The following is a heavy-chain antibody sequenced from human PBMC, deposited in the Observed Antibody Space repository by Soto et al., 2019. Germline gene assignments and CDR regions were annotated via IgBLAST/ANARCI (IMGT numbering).Heavy chain of an antibody. CDR2: IKSGGTT. V-gene: IGHV3-15*01. CDR3: TTYRYSSSWYLDY. J-gene: IGHJ4*02. Sequence: PGGSLRLSCAASGFSFTNTWMSWVRQAPGKGLEWVGRIKSGGTTDYAAPVKGRFIMSRDDSRNTLYLQMNSLKTEDTAVYYCTTYRYSSSWYLDYWGQGTLVTVSS. CDR1: GFSFTNTW. D-gene: IGHD6-13*01.